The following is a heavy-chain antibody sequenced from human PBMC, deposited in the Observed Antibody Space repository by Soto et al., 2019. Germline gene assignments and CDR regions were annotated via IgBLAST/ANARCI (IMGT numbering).Heavy chain of an antibody. J-gene: IGHJ6*02. CDR2: TYYRSRWYN. CDR3: ARGRTVGTSYYYYGMDV. CDR1: GDSVSTNSAA. D-gene: IGHD1-26*01. Sequence: SQTLSLTCAISGDSVSTNSAAWNWIRQSPSRGLEWLGRTYYRSRWYNDYAVSVKSRITINPDTSKNQFSLQLNSVTPEDTAVYYCARGRTVGTSYYYYGMDVWGQGTKVTVSS. V-gene: IGHV6-1*01.